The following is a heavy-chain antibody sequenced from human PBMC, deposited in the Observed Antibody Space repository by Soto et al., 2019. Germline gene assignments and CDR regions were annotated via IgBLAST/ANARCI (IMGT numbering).Heavy chain of an antibody. D-gene: IGHD1-7*01. CDR2: ISSSSSYI. CDR3: AIVPGTRTERPDY. Sequence: EVQLVESGGGLVKPGGSLRLSCAASGFTFSSYSMNWVRQAPGKGLEWVSSISSSSSYIYYADSVKGRFTISRDNAKNSLYLQMNSLRAEDTAVYYCAIVPGTRTERPDYWGQGTLVTVSS. CDR1: GFTFSSYS. V-gene: IGHV3-21*01. J-gene: IGHJ4*02.